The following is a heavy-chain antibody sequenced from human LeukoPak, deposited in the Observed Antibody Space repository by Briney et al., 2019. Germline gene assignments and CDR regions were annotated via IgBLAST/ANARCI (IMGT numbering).Heavy chain of an antibody. D-gene: IGHD4-17*01. J-gene: IGHJ4*02. V-gene: IGHV3-48*04. CDR2: ISSSGSPI. Sequence: GGSLRLSCTASGFNFSTYWMTWVRQVPGEGLEWVSYISSSGSPIYYADSVKGRFTISRDNAKNSLYLQMNSVRAEDTAVYYCARESTVTTQTSDYWGQGTLVTVSS. CDR1: GFNFSTYW. CDR3: ARESTVTTQTSDY.